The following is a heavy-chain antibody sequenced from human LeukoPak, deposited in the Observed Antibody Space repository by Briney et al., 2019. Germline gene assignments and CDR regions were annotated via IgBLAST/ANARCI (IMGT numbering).Heavy chain of an antibody. Sequence: GGSLRLSCAASGFTFSSYWMSWVRQAPGKGLEWVANIKHDGSEKHYVDSVKGRFTISRDNSKNTLYLQMNSLRAEDTAVYYCAKPIVGATYYFDYWGQGTLVTVSS. D-gene: IGHD1-26*01. CDR2: IKHDGSEK. J-gene: IGHJ4*02. CDR1: GFTFSSYW. V-gene: IGHV3-7*02. CDR3: AKPIVGATYYFDY.